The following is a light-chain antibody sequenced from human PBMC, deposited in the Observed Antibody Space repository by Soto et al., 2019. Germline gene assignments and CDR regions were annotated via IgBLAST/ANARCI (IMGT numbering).Light chain of an antibody. J-gene: IGLJ1*01. Sequence: QSVLNQPPSVSGSPGQSVTISCTGTSSDVGSYNRVSWYQQPPGTAPKLMIYEVSNRPSGVPDRFSGSKSGNTASLTISGLQAEDEADYYCNSYTSSGTYVFGTGTKVTVL. CDR3: NSYTSSGTYV. CDR1: SSDVGSYNR. V-gene: IGLV2-18*02. CDR2: EVS.